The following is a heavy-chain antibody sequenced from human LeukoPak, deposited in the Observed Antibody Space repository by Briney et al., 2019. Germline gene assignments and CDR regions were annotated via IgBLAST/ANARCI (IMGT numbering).Heavy chain of an antibody. CDR3: ARHDLGGRSPFDC. Sequence: ASVKVSCKTSGNTFTTYYMHWVRHPPGQGLEWLGIINPSGDSTTYAQKFQGRVTMTRDTSTSTVYMDLSSLRSEDTAVSYCARHDLGGRSPFDCWGQGTLVSDCS. CDR2: INPSGDST. CDR1: GNTFTTYY. V-gene: IGHV1-46*01. J-gene: IGHJ4*02. D-gene: IGHD2-15*01.